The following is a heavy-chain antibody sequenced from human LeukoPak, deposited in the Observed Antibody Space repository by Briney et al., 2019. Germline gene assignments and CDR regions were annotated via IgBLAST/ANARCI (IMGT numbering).Heavy chain of an antibody. CDR2: ISWNSGSI. CDR1: GFTFDDYA. J-gene: IGHJ4*02. CDR3: ARGARTLDY. V-gene: IGHV3-9*03. D-gene: IGHD1-14*01. Sequence: GGSLRLSCAASGFTFDDYAMHWVRQAPGKGLEWVSGISWNSGSIGYADSVKGRFTISRDNAKNSLYLQMNSLRAEDIAVYYCARGARTLDYWGQGTLVTVSS.